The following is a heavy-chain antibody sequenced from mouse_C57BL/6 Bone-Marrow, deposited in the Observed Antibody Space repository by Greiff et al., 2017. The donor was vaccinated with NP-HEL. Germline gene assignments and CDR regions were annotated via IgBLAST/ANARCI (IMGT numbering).Heavy chain of an antibody. CDR1: GYTFTSYW. CDR2: IDPSDSYT. CDR3: ARDGYYWYFDV. V-gene: IGHV1-69*01. D-gene: IGHD2-3*01. J-gene: IGHJ1*03. Sequence: VKLQQPGAELVMPGASVKLSCKASGYTFTSYWMHWVKQRPGQGLEWIGEIDPSDSYTNYNQKFKGKSTLTVDKSSSTAYMQLSSLTSEDSAVYYCARDGYYWYFDVWGTGTTVTVSS.